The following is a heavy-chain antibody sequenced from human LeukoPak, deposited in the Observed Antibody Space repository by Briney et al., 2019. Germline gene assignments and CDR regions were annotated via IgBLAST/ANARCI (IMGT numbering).Heavy chain of an antibody. CDR1: GYSFTRYW. D-gene: IGHD5-12*01. CDR2: IYPDDSDI. J-gene: IGHJ3*02. CDR3: ARHWAYSGKLGDAFDI. Sequence: GESLKISCKGSGYSFTRYWIGWVRQMPGKGLESMGIIYPDDSDIRYSPSFRGQVTISADKSINTAYLQWSNLEASDTAIYYCARHWAYSGKLGDAFDIWSQGTMVSVSS. V-gene: IGHV5-51*01.